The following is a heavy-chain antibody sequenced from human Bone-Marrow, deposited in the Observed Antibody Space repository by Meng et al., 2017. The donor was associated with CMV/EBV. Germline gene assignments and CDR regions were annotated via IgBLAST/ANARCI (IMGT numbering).Heavy chain of an antibody. CDR2: IKQDGSEK. V-gene: IGHV3-7*01. CDR1: GVTVSSYW. CDR3: ASGWGENWGLYYYYYGMDV. D-gene: IGHD7-27*01. Sequence: SCAASGVTVSSYWMSWGRQAPGKGLEGVANIKQDGSEKYYVDSVKGRFTISRDNAKNSLYLQMNSLRAEDTAVYYCASGWGENWGLYYYYYGMDVWGQGPTVTVSS. J-gene: IGHJ6*02.